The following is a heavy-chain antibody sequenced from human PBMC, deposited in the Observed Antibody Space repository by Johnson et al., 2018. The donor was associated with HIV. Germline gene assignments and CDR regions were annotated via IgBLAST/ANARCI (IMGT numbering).Heavy chain of an antibody. D-gene: IGHD3-16*01. CDR3: AKDVIMITFGGIFDI. CDR2: ISGSGGNT. CDR1: GFTFSNYA. Sequence: VQLVESGGGLVQPGGSLRLSCTASGFTFSNYAMSWVRQAPGKGLEWVSSISGSGGNTYYADSVQGRFTISRDNYKNTLYLQMNSLRAEDTAVYYCAKDVIMITFGGIFDIWGQGTRVTVSS. J-gene: IGHJ3*02. V-gene: IGHV3-23*04.